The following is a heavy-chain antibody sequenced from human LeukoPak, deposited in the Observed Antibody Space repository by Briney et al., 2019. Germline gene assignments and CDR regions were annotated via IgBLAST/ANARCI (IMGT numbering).Heavy chain of an antibody. Sequence: GGSLRLSCAASGFTFSRYGMHWVRLAPGKGLEWVSAIWYDGSKEYYADSVKGRFTISRDNSKNTLNLQMNSLRGEDTAVYYCARENWDHCSGQICYGVFDLWGQGTMVTVSA. CDR1: GFTFSRYG. J-gene: IGHJ3*01. V-gene: IGHV3-33*01. CDR2: IWYDGSKE. CDR3: ARENWDHCSGQICYGVFDL. D-gene: IGHD2-15*01.